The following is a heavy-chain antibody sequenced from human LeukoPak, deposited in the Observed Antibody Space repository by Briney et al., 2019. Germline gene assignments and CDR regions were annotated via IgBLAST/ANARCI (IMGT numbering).Heavy chain of an antibody. V-gene: IGHV3-48*04. D-gene: IGHD3-3*01. CDR3: ARDTLYDVWRGSYPAFDY. J-gene: IGHJ4*02. CDR2: ISATGNTL. CDR1: VFTFSSYT. Sequence: GGSLRLSCAASVFTFSSYTMTWVRQAPGKGLEWVAYISATGNTLYYAHSVKGRFTISRDNAKTSLSLEMKSLRAADTAVYYCARDTLYDVWRGSYPAFDYWGLGNLVTVPS.